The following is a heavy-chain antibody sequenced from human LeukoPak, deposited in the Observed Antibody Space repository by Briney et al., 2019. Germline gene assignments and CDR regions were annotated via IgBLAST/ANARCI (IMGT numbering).Heavy chain of an antibody. CDR3: ARVGYSSGWYGSRFPGGVNWFDP. CDR2: IIPIFGTA. D-gene: IGHD6-19*01. V-gene: IGHV1-69*05. CDR1: GGTFSSYA. J-gene: IGHJ5*02. Sequence: GASVKVSCKASGGTFSSYAISWVRRAPGQGLEWMGGIIPIFGTANYAQKFQGRVTMTTDTSTSTAYMELRSLRSDDTAVYYCARVGYSSGWYGSRFPGGVNWFDPWGQGTLVTVSS.